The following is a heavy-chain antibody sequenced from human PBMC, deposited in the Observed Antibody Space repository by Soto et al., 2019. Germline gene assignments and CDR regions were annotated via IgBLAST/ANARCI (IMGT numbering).Heavy chain of an antibody. Sequence: LRLSCAASGFTFDDYGMSWVRQAPGKGLEWVSGINWNGGSTGYADSVKGRFTISRDNAKNSLYLQMNSLRAEDTALYHCVATTRYYYYYMDVWGKGTTVTVSS. CDR3: VATTRYYYYYMDV. CDR1: GFTFDDYG. D-gene: IGHD5-12*01. CDR2: INWNGGST. J-gene: IGHJ6*03. V-gene: IGHV3-20*01.